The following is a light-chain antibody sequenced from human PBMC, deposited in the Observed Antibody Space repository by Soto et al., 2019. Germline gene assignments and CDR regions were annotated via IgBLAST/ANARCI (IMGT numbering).Light chain of an antibody. Sequence: EMVLTQSPGTLSLSPGERASFSCRASQSVSGNLAWYQQRPGQAPRLLIYGTSNRATGIPARFSGGGFGTEFTLTISSLQSEDFAVYYCQQYNNWWTFGQGTKVDIK. V-gene: IGKV3D-15*01. CDR3: QQYNNWWT. CDR2: GTS. CDR1: QSVSGN. J-gene: IGKJ1*01.